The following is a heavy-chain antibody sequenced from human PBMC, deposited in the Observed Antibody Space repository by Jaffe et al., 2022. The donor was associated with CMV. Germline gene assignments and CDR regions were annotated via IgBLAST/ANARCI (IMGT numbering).Heavy chain of an antibody. Sequence: EVQLVESGGGLVQPGGSLRLSCAASGFTFSSYWMSWVRQAPGKGLEWVANIKQDGSEKYYVDSVKGRFTISRDNAKNSLYLQMNSLRAEDTAVYYCASTVKAGWFDPWGQGTLVTVSS. V-gene: IGHV3-7*03. D-gene: IGHD4-17*01. CDR1: GFTFSSYW. CDR2: IKQDGSEK. CDR3: ASTVKAGWFDP. J-gene: IGHJ5*02.